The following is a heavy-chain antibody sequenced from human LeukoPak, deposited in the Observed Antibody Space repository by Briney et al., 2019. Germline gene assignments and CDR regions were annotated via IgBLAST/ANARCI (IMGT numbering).Heavy chain of an antibody. CDR1: GGTFSSYA. V-gene: IGHV1-69*05. CDR2: IIPIFGTA. D-gene: IGHD3-10*01. Sequence: SVKVSCKASGGTFSSYAISWVRQAPGQGLEWMGGIIPIFGTANYAQKFQGRVTITTDGSTSTAYMELSSLRSEDTAVYYCARGGDDNYYYYYMDVWGKGTTVTVSS. J-gene: IGHJ6*03. CDR3: ARGGDDNYYYYYMDV.